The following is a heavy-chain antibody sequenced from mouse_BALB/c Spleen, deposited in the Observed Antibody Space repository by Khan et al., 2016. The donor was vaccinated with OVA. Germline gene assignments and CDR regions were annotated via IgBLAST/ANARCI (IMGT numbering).Heavy chain of an antibody. CDR2: ISSGGTYT. CDR1: GFTFSNYA. CDR3: TRTPCCCSSNYFDY. Sequence: EVELVESGGGLVKPGGSLKLSCTVSGFTFSNYAMSWVRQTPEKRLEWVATISSGGTYTSYPDSVRGRFTISRDNANNTLYLQLSSLRSEDSAMFYSTRTPCCCSSNYFDYWGQGTTLTVSS. J-gene: IGHJ2*01. D-gene: IGHD6-1*01. V-gene: IGHV5-9-3*01.